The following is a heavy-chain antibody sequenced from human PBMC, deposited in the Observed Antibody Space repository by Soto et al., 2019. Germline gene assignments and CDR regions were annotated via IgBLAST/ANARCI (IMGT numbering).Heavy chain of an antibody. D-gene: IGHD1-26*01. Sequence: GGSLRLSCAASGFTFSNYGMHWVRQAPGKGLEWVAVISYDGSKRYSPDSVKGRFTISRDNSKNTLYLQINSLSAEDTAVYYCAKGLGVAWELPDYWGQGTLVTVSS. CDR3: AKGLGVAWELPDY. J-gene: IGHJ4*02. CDR2: ISYDGSKR. CDR1: GFTFSNYG. V-gene: IGHV3-30*18.